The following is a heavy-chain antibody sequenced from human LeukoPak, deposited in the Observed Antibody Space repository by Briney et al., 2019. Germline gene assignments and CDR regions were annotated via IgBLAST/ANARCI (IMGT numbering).Heavy chain of an antibody. Sequence: GRSLRLSCAASGFTFRTCGMHWVCQAPGKGLEWVAIDGTNTYYADSVKGRFTISRDNSKNTLYLQMNSLSGEDTAVYYCVTDKDWYFDQWGQGTLVTVSS. CDR3: VTDKDWYFDQ. CDR1: GFTFRTCG. D-gene: IGHD3/OR15-3a*01. CDR2: DGTNT. V-gene: IGHV3-33*01. J-gene: IGHJ4*02.